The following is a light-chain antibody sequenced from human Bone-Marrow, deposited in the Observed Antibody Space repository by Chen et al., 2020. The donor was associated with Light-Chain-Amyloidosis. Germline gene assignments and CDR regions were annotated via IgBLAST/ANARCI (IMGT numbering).Light chain of an antibody. V-gene: IGKV3-11*01. CDR2: DAS. J-gene: IGKJ4*01. CDR3: HQRSDWLT. Sequence: ETVLTQSPATLSLSPGERATLSCRASQSVNTNLAWYQQKPGQPPRLLLYDASNRATGIPARFSGGGSRTDFTLTISSLEPEDFAVYYCHQRSDWLTFGGGIRVEVK. CDR1: QSVNTN.